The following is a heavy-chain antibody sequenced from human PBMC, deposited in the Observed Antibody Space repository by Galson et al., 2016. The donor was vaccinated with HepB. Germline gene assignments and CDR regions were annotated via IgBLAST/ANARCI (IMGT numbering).Heavy chain of an antibody. J-gene: IGHJ5*02. D-gene: IGHD3-22*01. CDR2: VSRSSSYI. CDR3: ARGVEDNSGYYWQVWFDP. CDR1: GFTFSTYT. Sequence: SLRLSCAASGFTFSTYTMNWVRQAPGKGLEWVSSVSRSSSYIFYADSVKGRFTLSRDNAKNSLYLQMNSLRAEDTAVYYCARGVEDNSGYYWQVWFDPWGRGTLVTVSS. V-gene: IGHV3-21*01.